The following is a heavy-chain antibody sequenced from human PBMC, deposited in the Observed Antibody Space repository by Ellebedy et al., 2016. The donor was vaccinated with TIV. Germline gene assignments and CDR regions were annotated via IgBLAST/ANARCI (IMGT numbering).Heavy chain of an antibody. J-gene: IGHJ4*02. V-gene: IGHV4-59*08. CDR1: AGSISSYY. CDR2: IYYSGST. CDR3: ARHDIAVAGIFDY. D-gene: IGHD6-19*01. Sequence: SETLSLTCTVSAGSISSYYWSWIRQPPGKGLEWIGYIYYSGSTNYNPSLKSRVTISVDTSKNQFSLKLSSVTAADTAVYYCARHDIAVAGIFDYWGQGTLVTVSS.